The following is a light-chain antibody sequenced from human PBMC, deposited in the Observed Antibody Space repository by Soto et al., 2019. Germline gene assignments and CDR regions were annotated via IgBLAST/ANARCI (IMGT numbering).Light chain of an antibody. CDR3: SSYTSSSTRHVV. Sequence: QSALTQPASVSGSPGQSITISCTGTSSDVVGYNYVSWYQQHPGKAPKLMIYEVSNRPSGVSNRFSGSKSGNTASLTISGLQAEDEADYYCSSYTSSSTRHVVFGGGTKLTVL. V-gene: IGLV2-14*01. CDR2: EVS. J-gene: IGLJ2*01. CDR1: SSDVVGYNY.